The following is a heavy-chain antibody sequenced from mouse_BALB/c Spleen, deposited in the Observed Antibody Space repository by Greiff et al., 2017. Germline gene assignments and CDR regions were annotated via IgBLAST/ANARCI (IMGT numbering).Heavy chain of an antibody. Sequence: VQLQQSGAELVRPGALVKLSCKASGFNIKDYYMHWVKQRPEQGLEWIGWIDPENGNTIYDPKFQGKASITADTSSNTAYLQLSSLTSEDTAVYYCARDYYGSSSYFDVWGAGTTVTVSS. D-gene: IGHD1-1*01. J-gene: IGHJ1*01. CDR3: ARDYYGSSSYFDV. CDR1: GFNIKDYY. V-gene: IGHV14-1*02. CDR2: IDPENGNT.